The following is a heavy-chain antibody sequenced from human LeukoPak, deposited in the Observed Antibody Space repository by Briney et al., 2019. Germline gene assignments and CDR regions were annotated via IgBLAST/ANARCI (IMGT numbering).Heavy chain of an antibody. CDR2: MNPNSGNT. V-gene: IGHV1-8*03. CDR3: ARGVSSSSYDYYYYMDV. D-gene: IGHD6-13*01. J-gene: IGHJ6*03. CDR1: GYTFTSYD. Sequence: GASVKVSCKASGYTFTSYDINWVRQATGQGLEWMGWMNPNSGNTCYAQKFQGRVTITRNTSISTAYMELSSLRSEDTAVYYCARGVSSSSYDYYYYMDVWGKGTTVTVSS.